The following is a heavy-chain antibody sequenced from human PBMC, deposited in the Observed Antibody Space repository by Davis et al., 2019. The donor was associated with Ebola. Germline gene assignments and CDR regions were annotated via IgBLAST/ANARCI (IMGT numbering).Heavy chain of an antibody. CDR2: INPHNGNT. Sequence: ASVKVSCKASGYTFTSYGITWVRQAPGQGLEWMGWINPHNGNTNYAQNVQGRVTITRDTSASTAYLELSSLRSEDTAGYYCARGEQWLTFDYWGQGNLGNVSS. D-gene: IGHD6-19*01. CDR1: GYTFTSYG. CDR3: ARGEQWLTFDY. J-gene: IGHJ4*02. V-gene: IGHV1-18*04.